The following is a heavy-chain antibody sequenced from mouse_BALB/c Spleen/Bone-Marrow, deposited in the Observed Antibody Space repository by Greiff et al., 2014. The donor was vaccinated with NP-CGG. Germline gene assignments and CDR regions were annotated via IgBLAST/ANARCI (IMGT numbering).Heavy chain of an antibody. Sequence: QVQLQQPGPELVRPGASVKMSCKASDYTFTSYWMHWVKQRPGQGLEWIGMIDPSNSETRLNQKFKDKATLNVDKSSNTAYMHLSSPTSEDSAVYYCARTFQPRRAMDYWGQGSSVTVSS. J-gene: IGHJ4*01. CDR2: IDPSNSET. D-gene: IGHD6-1*01. CDR3: ARTFQPRRAMDY. V-gene: IGHV1-74*01. CDR1: DYTFTSYW.